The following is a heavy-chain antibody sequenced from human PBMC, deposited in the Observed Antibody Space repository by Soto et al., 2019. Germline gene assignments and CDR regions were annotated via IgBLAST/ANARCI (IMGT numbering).Heavy chain of an antibody. CDR1: GFTFSSYA. CDR3: ASQRVTVTLYYYYYYGMDV. V-gene: IGHV3-30-3*01. D-gene: IGHD4-4*01. CDR2: ISYDGSNK. J-gene: IGHJ6*02. Sequence: PGGSLRLSCAASGFTFSSYAMHWVRQAPGKGLEWVAVISYDGSNKYYADSVKGRFTISRDNSKNTLYLQMNSLRAEDTAVYYCASQRVTVTLYYYYYYGMDVWGQGTTVTVSS.